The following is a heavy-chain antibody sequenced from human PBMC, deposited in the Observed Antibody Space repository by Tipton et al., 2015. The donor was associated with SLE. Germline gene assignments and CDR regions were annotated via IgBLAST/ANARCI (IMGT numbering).Heavy chain of an antibody. V-gene: IGHV4-39*01. Sequence: TLSLTCTVSGGSISSSSYYWGWIRQPPGKGLEWFGSIYYSGSTYYNPSLRSRVTISVDTSKNQFSLNLSSVTASDTAVYYCARHHDFWSGYYFDYWGQGTLVTVSS. D-gene: IGHD3-3*01. J-gene: IGHJ4*02. CDR1: GGSISSSSYY. CDR3: ARHHDFWSGYYFDY. CDR2: IYYSGST.